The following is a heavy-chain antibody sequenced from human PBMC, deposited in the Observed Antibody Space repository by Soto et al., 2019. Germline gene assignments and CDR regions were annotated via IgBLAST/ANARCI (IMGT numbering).Heavy chain of an antibody. D-gene: IGHD3-10*01. J-gene: IGHJ6*02. Sequence: QVQLVQSGAEVKKPGASVKVSCKASGYTFTGYYMHWVRQAPGQGLEWMGWINPNSGGTNYAQKFQGWVTMTRDTSISTDYMELSRLRSDDTAVYYCARGHYYGSATVGYGMDVWGQGTTVTVSS. CDR1: GYTFTGYY. V-gene: IGHV1-2*04. CDR3: ARGHYYGSATVGYGMDV. CDR2: INPNSGGT.